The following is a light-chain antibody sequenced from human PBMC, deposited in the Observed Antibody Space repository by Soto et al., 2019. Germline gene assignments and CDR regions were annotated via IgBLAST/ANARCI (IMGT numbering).Light chain of an antibody. J-gene: IGKJ4*01. V-gene: IGKV2-30*01. CDR2: EVS. CDR3: MQGTHWPLT. CDR1: QSLLYSDGNTF. Sequence: EVVMTQSPVSLPVTLGQPASISCRSTQSLLYSDGNTFLTWFHQRPGQAPRRLIYEVSNRDSGVPDRFSGSGSGTDFTLRISRVEAEDVGVYYCMQGTHWPLTFGGGTKVEIK.